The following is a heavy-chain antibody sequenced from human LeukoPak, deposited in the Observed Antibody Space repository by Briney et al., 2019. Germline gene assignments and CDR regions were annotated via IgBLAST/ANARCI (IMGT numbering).Heavy chain of an antibody. Sequence: QPGGSLRLSCAASGFTVSSNYMSWVRQAPGKGLEWVSVIYSGGSTYYADSVKGRFTISRDNSKNTLYLQMNSLRAEDTAVYYCARDLVDNWNPSPTRWGQGTLVTVSS. J-gene: IGHJ4*02. D-gene: IGHD1-1*01. CDR1: GFTVSSNY. CDR2: IYSGGST. CDR3: ARDLVDNWNPSPTR. V-gene: IGHV3-53*01.